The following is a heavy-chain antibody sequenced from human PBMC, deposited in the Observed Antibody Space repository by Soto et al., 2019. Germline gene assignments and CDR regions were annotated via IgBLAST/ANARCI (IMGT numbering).Heavy chain of an antibody. V-gene: IGHV2-5*02. Sequence: QITLKESGPTLVKPTETLKVTCTLSGFSLSTSGVGVGWIRQPPGKALEWLALIFWDDDKRYSPSLKSRLTISKDTSKNQVVLTMTNMDPVDTATYYCVHRLSAYYYDRDAFDIWGQGTMVTVSS. CDR1: GFSLSTSGVG. J-gene: IGHJ3*02. D-gene: IGHD3-22*01. CDR2: IFWDDDK. CDR3: VHRLSAYYYDRDAFDI.